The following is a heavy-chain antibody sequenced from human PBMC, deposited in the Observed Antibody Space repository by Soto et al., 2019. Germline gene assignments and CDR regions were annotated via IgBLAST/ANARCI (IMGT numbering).Heavy chain of an antibody. CDR3: AGTHFDTSGYYPSALEY. D-gene: IGHD3-22*01. CDR2: IIPFFGTA. CDR1: GGTFNSYV. J-gene: IGHJ4*02. V-gene: IGHV1-69*01. Sequence: QVQLVQSGAEVKKPGSSVKVSCKASGGTFNSYVINWVRQAPGQGLEWMGGIIPFFGTAEYAQKFQGRVTITVDEAASTAYMELSSLKPGDTAVYYCAGTHFDTSGYYPSALEYWGQGTQVSVSS.